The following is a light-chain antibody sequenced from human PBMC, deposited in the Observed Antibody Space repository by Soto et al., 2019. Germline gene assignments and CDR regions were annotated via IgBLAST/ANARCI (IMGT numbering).Light chain of an antibody. J-gene: IGKJ1*01. CDR2: GAS. V-gene: IGKV3-20*01. Sequence: EIVLTQSPGTLSLSPGERGTLSCRASQSISSNYLAWYQQKPGQAPRLLIYGASSRATGIPDRFSGSGSGTDFTLTISRLEPEDFAVYYCQQYAISPGTFGQGTKVDIK. CDR1: QSISSNY. CDR3: QQYAISPGT.